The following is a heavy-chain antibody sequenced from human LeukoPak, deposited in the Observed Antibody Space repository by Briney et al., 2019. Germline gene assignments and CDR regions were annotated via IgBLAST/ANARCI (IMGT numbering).Heavy chain of an antibody. CDR1: GFTFSSYA. V-gene: IGHV3-21*01. J-gene: IGHJ6*02. Sequence: GGPLRLSCAASGFTFSSYAMSWVRQAPGKGLEWVSSISSSSSYIYYADSVKGRFTISRDNAKNSLYLQMNSLRAEDTAVYYCARDQGTAVAGIRNGMDVWGQGTTVTVSS. CDR3: ARDQGTAVAGIRNGMDV. D-gene: IGHD6-19*01. CDR2: ISSSSSYI.